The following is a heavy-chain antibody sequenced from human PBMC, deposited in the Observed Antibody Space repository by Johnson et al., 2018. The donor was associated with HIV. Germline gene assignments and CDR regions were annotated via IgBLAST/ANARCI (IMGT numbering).Heavy chain of an antibody. CDR2: IYSGGST. V-gene: IGHV3-66*01. D-gene: IGHD6-6*01. CDR1: GFTFSSNY. Sequence: VQLVESGGGVVQPGRSLRLSCAASGFTFSSNYMSWVRQAPGKGLEWVSVIYSGGSTYYADSVKGRFTISRDNSKNTLYLQMNSLRAEDTAVYYCAKERQLVRAFDIWGQGTMVTVSS. J-gene: IGHJ3*02. CDR3: AKERQLVRAFDI.